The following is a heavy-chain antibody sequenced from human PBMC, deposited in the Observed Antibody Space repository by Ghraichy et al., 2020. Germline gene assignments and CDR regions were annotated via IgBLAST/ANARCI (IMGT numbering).Heavy chain of an antibody. V-gene: IGHV3-30*18. J-gene: IGHJ4*02. D-gene: IGHD3-22*01. CDR3: AKVQYDSSGYRYFEY. CDR1: GFTFSTYA. CDR2: ISYDGSNK. Sequence: GGSLRLSCAASGFTFSTYAMHWVRQAPGKGLEWVAVISYDGSNKYYADSVKGRFTISRDNSRNTLYLQMNSLRAEDTAVYYCAKVQYDSSGYRYFEYWGQGTLVTVSS.